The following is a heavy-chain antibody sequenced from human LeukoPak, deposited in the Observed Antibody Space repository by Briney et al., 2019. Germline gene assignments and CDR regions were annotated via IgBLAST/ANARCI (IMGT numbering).Heavy chain of an antibody. CDR3: ATEAIHYYDNSGYYSD. D-gene: IGHD3-22*01. J-gene: IGHJ4*02. Sequence: ASETLSLTCTVSGGSISSSTYYWGWIRQPPGKGPEWIGTIYYSGSTYYNPSLKSRVTISVDTSKNQFSLKLNSVTAADTAVYYCATEAIHYYDNSGYYSDWGQGTLVTVSS. V-gene: IGHV4-39*07. CDR2: IYYSGST. CDR1: GGSISSSTYY.